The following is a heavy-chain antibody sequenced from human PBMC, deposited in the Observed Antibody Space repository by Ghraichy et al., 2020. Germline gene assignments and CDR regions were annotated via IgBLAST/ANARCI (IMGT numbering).Heavy chain of an antibody. CDR3: AGPSGYGTGSEYPLGH. CDR2: IYNTGTT. CDR1: GGSINIVSFY. J-gene: IGHJ4*02. D-gene: IGHD6-13*01. V-gene: IGHV4-39*01. Sequence: SETLSLTCTVSGGSINIVSFYWGWVRQPPGKGLEWIGNIYNTGTTSYNPSLKSRVNISVDTSKNEFSLRLTSVTAADTAVYFCAGPSGYGTGSEYPLGHLGQGSLVTVTS.